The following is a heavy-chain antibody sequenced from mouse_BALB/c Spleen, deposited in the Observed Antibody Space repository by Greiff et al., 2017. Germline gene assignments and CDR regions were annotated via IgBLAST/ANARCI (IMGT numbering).Heavy chain of an antibody. J-gene: IGHJ2*01. CDR2: ISSGGSYT. CDR3: TRDQDYGNSYPCFDY. D-gene: IGHD1-1*01. V-gene: IGHV5-6-4*01. CDR1: GFTFSSYT. Sequence: EVHRVESGGGLVKPGGSLKLSCAASGFTFSSYTMSWVRQTPEKRLVWVATISSGGSYTYYPDSVKGRFTISRDNAKNTLYLQMSSLKSEDTAMYYCTRDQDYGNSYPCFDYWGQGTTLTVSS.